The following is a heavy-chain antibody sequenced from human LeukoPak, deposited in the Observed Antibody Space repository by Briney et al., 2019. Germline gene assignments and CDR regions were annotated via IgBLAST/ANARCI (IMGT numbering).Heavy chain of an antibody. J-gene: IGHJ4*02. CDR2: ISYDGSNT. Sequence: GRSLRLSCAASGFTFSSYGMQWVRQAPGKGLEWVAVISYDGSNTYYADSAKGRFTISRDNSKNTLYLQMNSLRVEDTAVYHCAKDLEPYTSGWYGDYWGQGTLVTVSS. V-gene: IGHV3-30*18. CDR1: GFTFSSYG. D-gene: IGHD6-19*01. CDR3: AKDLEPYTSGWYGDY.